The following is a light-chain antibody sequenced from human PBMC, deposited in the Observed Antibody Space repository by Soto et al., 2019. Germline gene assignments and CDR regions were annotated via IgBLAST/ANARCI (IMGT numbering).Light chain of an antibody. CDR3: QQRRKWPLT. J-gene: IGKJ4*01. Sequence: EIVLTQSPATLSLSPGERATLSCRASQNVDSYLTWYQQKPGQAPRLLIYDVSKRATGIPVRFSGSGSGTDFSLTISSLEPEDVAIYYCQQRRKWPLTFGGGTKVEIK. V-gene: IGKV3-11*01. CDR1: QNVDSY. CDR2: DVS.